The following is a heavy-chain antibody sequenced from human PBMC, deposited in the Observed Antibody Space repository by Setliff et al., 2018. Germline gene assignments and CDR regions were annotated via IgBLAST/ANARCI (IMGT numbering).Heavy chain of an antibody. Sequence: ASVKVSCKATGYTLSRHYMHWVRQAPGQGLEWMGIINPGGGSASIVQKFQGRVTMTSDTSTSTVYMEVSGLTSEDTAMYYCARAGFAASGRKGVFEYWGQGTLVTVSS. J-gene: IGHJ4*02. CDR3: ARAGFAASGRKGVFEY. CDR1: GYTLSRHY. CDR2: INPGGGSA. D-gene: IGHD6-13*01. V-gene: IGHV1-46*01.